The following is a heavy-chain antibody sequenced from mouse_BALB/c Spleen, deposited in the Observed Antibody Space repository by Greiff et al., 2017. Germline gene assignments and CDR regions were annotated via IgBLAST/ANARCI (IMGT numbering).Heavy chain of an antibody. D-gene: IGHD1-1*01. J-gene: IGHJ2*01. CDR2: INPSSGYT. CDR3: AILRFDY. CDR1: GYTFTSYT. V-gene: IGHV1-4*02. Sequence: VQLQQSAAELARPGASVKMSCKASGYTFTSYTMHWVKQRPGQGLEWIGYINPSSGYTEYNQKFKDKTTLTADKSSSTAYMQLSSLTSEDSAVYYGAILRFDYWGQGTTLTVSS.